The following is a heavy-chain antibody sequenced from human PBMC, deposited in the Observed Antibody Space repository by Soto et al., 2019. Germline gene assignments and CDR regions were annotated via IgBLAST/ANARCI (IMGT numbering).Heavy chain of an antibody. D-gene: IGHD3-9*01. V-gene: IGHV4-39*01. CDR3: ARTVLGPDLLADSFVDYYYYMDV. J-gene: IGHJ6*03. Sequence: SETLSLTCSVSDDSINSDKYYWGWIRQPPGKGLEWIGSIYYRGNAYYNPSLQTRVTISLDKSKSQFSLKLNSVTAADTAVYYCARTVLGPDLLADSFVDYYYYMDVWSQGTTVTVSS. CDR1: DDSINSDKYY. CDR2: IYYRGNA.